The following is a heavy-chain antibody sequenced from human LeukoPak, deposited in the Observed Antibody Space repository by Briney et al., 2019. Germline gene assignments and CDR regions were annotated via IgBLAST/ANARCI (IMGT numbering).Heavy chain of an antibody. D-gene: IGHD3-10*01. CDR2: ISSSSSYI. Sequence: GGPLRLSCAASGFTFSSYSMNWVRQAPGKGLEWVSSISSSSSYIYYADSVKGRFTISRDNAKNSLYLQMNSLRSEDTAVYYCARTLWGYPYLWFGELSSKDAFDIWGQGTMVTVS. CDR3: ARTLWGYPYLWFGELSSKDAFDI. V-gene: IGHV3-21*04. J-gene: IGHJ3*02. CDR1: GFTFSSYS.